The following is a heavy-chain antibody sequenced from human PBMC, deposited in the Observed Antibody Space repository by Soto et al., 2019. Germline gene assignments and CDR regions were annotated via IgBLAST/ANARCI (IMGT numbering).Heavy chain of an antibody. J-gene: IGHJ4*02. V-gene: IGHV4-59*01. CDR2: IYYSGDT. D-gene: IGHD4-17*01. CDR1: GGSISSYY. Sequence: SSETLSLTCTVSGGSISSYYWSWIRQPPGKGLEWIGYIYYSGDTNYNPSLKSRVTISVDTSKNQFSLSLSSLTAADTAVYYCARDTRYGVLDYWGQGTLVTVPS. CDR3: ARDTRYGVLDY.